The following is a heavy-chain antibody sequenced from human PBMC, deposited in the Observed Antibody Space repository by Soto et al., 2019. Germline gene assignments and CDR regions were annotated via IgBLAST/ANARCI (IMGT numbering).Heavy chain of an antibody. CDR2: IIPIFGTA. J-gene: IGHJ4*02. CDR3: ARGGIHFYDESGHASDY. V-gene: IGHV1-69*06. Sequence: QVKLVQSGAEVKKPGSSVKVSCKASGDTFDIYGFNWVRQAPGQGLEWLGTIIPIFGTADYAQKLEGRVSITADKSTSTADRELASLTTEDSAIYYGARGGIHFYDESGHASDYWGQGTLITVSS. D-gene: IGHD3-22*01. CDR1: GDTFDIYG.